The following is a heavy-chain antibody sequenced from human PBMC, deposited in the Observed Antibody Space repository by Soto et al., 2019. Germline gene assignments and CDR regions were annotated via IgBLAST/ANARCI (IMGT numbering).Heavy chain of an antibody. D-gene: IGHD2-15*01. CDR1: GFTFSSYA. CDR2: ISGSGGST. Sequence: GGSLKLSCAASGFTFSSYAMSWVRQAPGKGLEWVSAISGSGGSTYYADSVKGRFTISRDNSKNTLYLQMNSLRAEDTAVYYCAKPPETDCSGGSCWYYMDVWGKGTTVTVSS. J-gene: IGHJ6*03. V-gene: IGHV3-23*01. CDR3: AKPPETDCSGGSCWYYMDV.